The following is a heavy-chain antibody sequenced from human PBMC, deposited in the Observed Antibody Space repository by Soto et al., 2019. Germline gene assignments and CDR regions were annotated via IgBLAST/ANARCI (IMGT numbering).Heavy chain of an antibody. V-gene: IGHV3-30-3*01. CDR1: GFTFSSYA. Sequence: QVQLVESGGGVVQPGRSLRLSCAASGFTFSSYAMHWVRQAPGKGLEWVAVISYDGSNKYYADSVKGRFTISRDNSKNTLYLQMNSLRAEDTAVYYCARADYGEYGGSFDYWGQGTLVTVSS. CDR2: ISYDGSNK. D-gene: IGHD4-17*01. J-gene: IGHJ4*02. CDR3: ARADYGEYGGSFDY.